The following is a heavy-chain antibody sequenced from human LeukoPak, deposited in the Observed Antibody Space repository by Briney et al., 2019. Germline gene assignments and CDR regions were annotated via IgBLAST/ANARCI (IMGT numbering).Heavy chain of an antibody. CDR2: IFSRSESI. D-gene: IGHD2-15*01. J-gene: IGHJ4*02. CDR3: AQQLGYCSDGSCYFTY. V-gene: IGHV3-21*04. CDR1: GFNFGAYT. Sequence: GGSLRLSCAASGFNFGAYTINWVRQAPGKGLEWVSCIFSRSESILYADSVKGRFTISRDNSKNTLYLQMNSLRAEDTAVYYCAQQLGYCSDGSCYFTYWGQGTLVTVSS.